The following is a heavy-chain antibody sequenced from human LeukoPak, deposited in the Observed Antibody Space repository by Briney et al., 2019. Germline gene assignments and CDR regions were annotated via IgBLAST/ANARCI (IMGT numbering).Heavy chain of an antibody. CDR1: GFTFSSYW. D-gene: IGHD6-13*01. CDR3: AILAAVGTADY. V-gene: IGHV3-74*01. Sequence: GGSLRLSCAASGFTFSSYWMHWVRQTPGKGLVWVSRINSDGSSTSYADSVKGRFTISRDNAKNTLSLQMNSLRAEDTAFYYCAILAAVGTADYWGQGTLVTVSS. J-gene: IGHJ4*02. CDR2: INSDGSST.